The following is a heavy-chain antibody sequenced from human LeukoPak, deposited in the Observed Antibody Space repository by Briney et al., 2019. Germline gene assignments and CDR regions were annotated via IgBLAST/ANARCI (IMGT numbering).Heavy chain of an antibody. V-gene: IGHV5-51*01. CDR2: IYPGDFDT. CDR1: GYIFTNYW. D-gene: IGHD2-2*01. Sequence: GESLKISSKGSGYIFTNYWIGWVRQAPGKGLEWMGIIYPGDFDTRYRPSCQGQVTISADNSISTAYLQWNSLKASDTAMYYRARRSGYVDYWGQGTLVTVSS. J-gene: IGHJ4*02. CDR3: ARRSGYVDY.